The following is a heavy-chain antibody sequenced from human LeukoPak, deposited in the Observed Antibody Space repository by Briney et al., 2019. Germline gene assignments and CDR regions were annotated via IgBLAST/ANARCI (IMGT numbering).Heavy chain of an antibody. D-gene: IGHD1-14*01. Sequence: GGSLRLSCAASGFTFSSYWMSWVRQAPGKGLEWVANIKQDGSEKYYVDSVKGRFTISRDNAKNSLYLQMNSLRAEDTAVYYCARDAMTPGAYYYYYYMDVWGEGTTVTVSS. CDR1: GFTFSSYW. CDR2: IKQDGSEK. J-gene: IGHJ6*03. CDR3: ARDAMTPGAYYYYYYMDV. V-gene: IGHV3-7*01.